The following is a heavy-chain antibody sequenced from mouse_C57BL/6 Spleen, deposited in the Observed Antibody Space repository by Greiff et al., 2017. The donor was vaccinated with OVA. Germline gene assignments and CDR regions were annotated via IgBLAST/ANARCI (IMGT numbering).Heavy chain of an antibody. CDR1: GFSLTSYG. CDR3: ARLFITTVVATFDYAMDY. CDR2: IWSGGST. Sequence: QVQLKESGPGLVQPSQSLSITCTVSGFSLTSYGVHWVRQSPGKGLEWLGVIWSGGSTDYNAAFISRLSISKDNSKSQVFFKMNSLQADDTAIYYCARLFITTVVATFDYAMDYWGQGTSVTVSS. D-gene: IGHD1-1*01. V-gene: IGHV2-2*01. J-gene: IGHJ4*01.